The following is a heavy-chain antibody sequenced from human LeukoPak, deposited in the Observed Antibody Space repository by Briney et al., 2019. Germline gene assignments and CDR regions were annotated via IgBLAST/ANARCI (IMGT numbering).Heavy chain of an antibody. Sequence: GGSLRLSCAASGFTFSSYSMNWVRQAPGKGLEWVSSITSSSSYKYYADSVKGRFTISRDNAKNSLYLQMNSLRAEDTAVYYCARGLLPEAARPFDYWGQGTLVTVSS. D-gene: IGHD6-6*01. CDR1: GFTFSSYS. J-gene: IGHJ4*02. CDR3: ARGLLPEAARPFDY. V-gene: IGHV3-21*01. CDR2: ITSSSSYK.